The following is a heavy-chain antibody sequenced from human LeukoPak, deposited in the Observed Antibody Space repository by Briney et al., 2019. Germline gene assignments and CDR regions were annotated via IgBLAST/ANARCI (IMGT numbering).Heavy chain of an antibody. D-gene: IGHD2-15*01. Sequence: ASVKVSCKTSGYTFIDYYVHWVRKAPGQGLEWLGWINPNSGGTSNAQMLQGRVTLTRDTSINTAHMELSRLTSDDTAVYYCARAGGRSWFDPWGQGTLVTVSS. CDR2: INPNSGGT. J-gene: IGHJ5*02. CDR3: ARAGGRSWFDP. CDR1: GYTFIDYY. V-gene: IGHV1-2*02.